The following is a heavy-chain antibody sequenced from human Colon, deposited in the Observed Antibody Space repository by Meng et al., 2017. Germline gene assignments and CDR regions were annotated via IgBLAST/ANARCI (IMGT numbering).Heavy chain of an antibody. D-gene: IGHD3-10*01. V-gene: IGHV4-61*01. CDR3: ARVSQLSGFGESHNFFDY. J-gene: IGHJ4*02. CDR1: GGSVSSGSHY. Sequence: GQLQGAGPGLLRPSETLSLTCTVSGGSVSSGSHYWGWIRQPPGKGLEFIAYVDYSGNTNYNPSLKGRVTTSIDMSKSQFSLKVSSVTAADTAVYYCARVSQLSGFGESHNFFDYWGQGTLVTVSS. CDR2: VDYSGNT.